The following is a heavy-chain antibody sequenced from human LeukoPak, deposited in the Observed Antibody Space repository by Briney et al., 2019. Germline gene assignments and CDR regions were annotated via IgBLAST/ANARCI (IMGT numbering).Heavy chain of an antibody. J-gene: IGHJ4*02. CDR1: GFTVSSTY. D-gene: IGHD2-15*01. CDR2: IYSGGKV. Sequence: PGGSLRLSCAASGFTVSSTYMSWVRQTPGKGLEWVSVIYSGGKVYYIDSVKGRFTISRDTSKNTLYLQMNSLRVEDTAVYFCAGRHCSDGGGYSAGADPFDYWGQGTLVTVSS. V-gene: IGHV3-53*01. CDR3: AGRHCSDGGGYSAGADPFDY.